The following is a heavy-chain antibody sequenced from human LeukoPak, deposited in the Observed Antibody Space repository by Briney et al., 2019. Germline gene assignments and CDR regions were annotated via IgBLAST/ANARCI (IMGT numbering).Heavy chain of an antibody. Sequence: SETLSLTCTVSGASITTYYWSWIRQPPEKGLEYIGQIHSRGSASYNPSLMSRVAMSLDASKTQFSLTVSSVTAADTAIYYCARDILDVGATHYFDYWGQGSLLTVSS. D-gene: IGHD1-26*01. V-gene: IGHV4-59*01. CDR3: ARDILDVGATHYFDY. CDR2: IHSRGSA. CDR1: GASITTYY. J-gene: IGHJ4*02.